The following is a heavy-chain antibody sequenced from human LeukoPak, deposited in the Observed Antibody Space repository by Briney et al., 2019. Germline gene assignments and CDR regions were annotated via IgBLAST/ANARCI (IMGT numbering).Heavy chain of an antibody. Sequence: GGSLRLSCAASGFSFSSYAMSWVRQAPGKGLEWVSSISGSGTGTDYADSAKGRFTISRDNSKNTMYLQMNSLRAEDTALYYCAKVSRIEHNVDFWGQGTLVTVSS. J-gene: IGHJ4*02. CDR1: GFSFSSYA. V-gene: IGHV3-23*01. D-gene: IGHD2-21*01. CDR3: AKVSRIEHNVDF. CDR2: ISGSGTGT.